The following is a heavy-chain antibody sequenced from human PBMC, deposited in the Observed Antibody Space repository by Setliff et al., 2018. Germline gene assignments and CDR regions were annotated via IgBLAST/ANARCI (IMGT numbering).Heavy chain of an antibody. CDR3: ARARHFGMDV. V-gene: IGHV1-18*01. Sequence: ASVKVSCKASGYTFFTSGISWVRQAPGQGLEWMGWISPYTGNTNYAQTFEGRLTLTRDTSIRTTYMELATLRSDDTAVYYCARARHFGMDVWGQGTTVTVSS. CDR1: GYTFFTSG. J-gene: IGHJ6*02. CDR2: ISPYTGNT.